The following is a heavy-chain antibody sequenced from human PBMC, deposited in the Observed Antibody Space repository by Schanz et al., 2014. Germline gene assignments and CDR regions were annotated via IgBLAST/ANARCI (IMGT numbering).Heavy chain of an antibody. CDR2: ISGSGVIT. Sequence: EVQLVESGGGLVQPGGSLRLSCATSGFTFSTYAMSWVRQAPGKGLEWVSGISGSGVITYYEDSVKGRFTISRDNSKTRLYLQMNSLRAEDTAIYYCARDRWDWNNAFDIWGQGTMVTVSS. D-gene: IGHD1-1*01. J-gene: IGHJ3*02. CDR1: GFTFSTYA. CDR3: ARDRWDWNNAFDI. V-gene: IGHV3-23*04.